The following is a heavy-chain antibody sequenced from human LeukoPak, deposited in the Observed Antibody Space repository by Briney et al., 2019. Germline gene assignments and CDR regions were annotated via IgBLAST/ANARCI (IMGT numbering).Heavy chain of an antibody. V-gene: IGHV4-59*01. J-gene: IGHJ4*02. CDR1: GGSINSYY. D-gene: IGHD2-15*01. Sequence: SETLSLTCTVSGGSINSYYWSWIRQPPGKGLEWIGSIYYSGSTYYNPSLKSRVTISVDTSKNQFSLKLSSVTAADTAVYYCARATEGGYIDYWGQGTLVTVSS. CDR3: ARATEGGYIDY. CDR2: IYYSGST.